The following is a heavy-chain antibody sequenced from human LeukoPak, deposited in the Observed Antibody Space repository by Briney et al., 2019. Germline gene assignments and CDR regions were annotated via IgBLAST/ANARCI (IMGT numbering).Heavy chain of an antibody. CDR1: GFTFSSYG. V-gene: IGHV3-23*01. CDR2: ISGSGGTT. J-gene: IGHJ3*02. D-gene: IGHD7-27*01. Sequence: GGTLRLSCAASGFTFSSYGMSWVRQAPGKGLEWVSAISGSGGTTYYADSVKGRFTTSRDNSKNTLYLQMNSLRAEDTAVYYCAKDGSAYRGDAFDIWGQGTMVTVSS. CDR3: AKDGSAYRGDAFDI.